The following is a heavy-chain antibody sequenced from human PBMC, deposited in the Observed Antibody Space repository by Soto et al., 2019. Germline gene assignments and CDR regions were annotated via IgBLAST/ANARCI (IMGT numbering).Heavy chain of an antibody. Sequence: QLQLRESGSGLVKPSQTLSLTCAVSGGSISSGGYSWSWIRQPPGKGLEWIGYIYQNGNTYYNPSLKSRVTISVDRSKNQFSLMLSSVTAADTAVYYCARFPPYCSGGSCGAYWGQGTLVTVSS. CDR3: ARFPPYCSGGSCGAY. D-gene: IGHD2-15*01. CDR2: IYQNGNT. J-gene: IGHJ4*02. V-gene: IGHV4-30-2*01. CDR1: GGSISSGGYS.